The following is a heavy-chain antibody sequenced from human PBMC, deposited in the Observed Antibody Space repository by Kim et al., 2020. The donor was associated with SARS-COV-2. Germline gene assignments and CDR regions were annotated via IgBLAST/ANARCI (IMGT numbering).Heavy chain of an antibody. CDR3: EGITMVRGPL. J-gene: IGHJ4*02. CDR2: T. D-gene: IGHD3-10*01. V-gene: IGHV4-39*01. Sequence: TSYNPSLMSRVTISVDTSKNQFSLKLSSVTAADTAVYYCEGITMVRGPLWGQGTLVTVSS.